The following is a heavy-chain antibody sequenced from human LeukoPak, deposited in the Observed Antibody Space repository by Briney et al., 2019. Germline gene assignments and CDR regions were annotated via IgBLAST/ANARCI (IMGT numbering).Heavy chain of an antibody. V-gene: IGHV1-46*01. J-gene: IGHJ3*02. CDR2: INPSGGST. CDR3: ARGAYYYDSSGYYYEPDAFDI. CDR1: GYTFTGYY. Sequence: RASVKVSCKASGYTFTGYYMHWVRQAPGQGLEWMGIINPSGGSTSYAQKFQGRVTMTRDMSTSTVYMELSSLRSEDTAVYYCARGAYYYDSSGYYYEPDAFDIWGQGTMVTVSS. D-gene: IGHD3-22*01.